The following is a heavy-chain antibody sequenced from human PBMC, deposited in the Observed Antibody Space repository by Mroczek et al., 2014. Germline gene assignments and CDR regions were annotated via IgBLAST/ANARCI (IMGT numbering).Heavy chain of an antibody. CDR3: ARIYDPNSAYGMDV. D-gene: IGHD3-3*01. J-gene: IGHJ6*02. Sequence: QVQLQESGPGLVKPSETLSLTCTVSGGSISSYYWSWIRQPPGKGLEWIGYIYYSGSTNYNPSLKSRVTISVDTSKNQFSLKLSSVTAADTAVYYCARIYDPNSAYGMDVWGQGTTVTVSS. CDR1: GGSISSYY. V-gene: IGHV4-59*01. CDR2: IYYSGST.